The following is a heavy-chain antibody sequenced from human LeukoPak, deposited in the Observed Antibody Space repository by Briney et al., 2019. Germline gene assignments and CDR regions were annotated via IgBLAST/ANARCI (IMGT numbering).Heavy chain of an antibody. D-gene: IGHD6-19*01. V-gene: IGHV3-23*01. CDR3: AKDSPYSSGWYNFDY. CDR1: GFTFSSYG. J-gene: IGHJ4*02. CDR2: ISGSGGST. Sequence: GGSLRLSCAASGFTFSSYGMSWVRQAPGKGLEWVSAISGSGGSTYYADSVKGRFTISRDNSKNTLYLQMNSLRAEDTAVYYCAKDSPYSSGWYNFDYWGQGTLVTVSS.